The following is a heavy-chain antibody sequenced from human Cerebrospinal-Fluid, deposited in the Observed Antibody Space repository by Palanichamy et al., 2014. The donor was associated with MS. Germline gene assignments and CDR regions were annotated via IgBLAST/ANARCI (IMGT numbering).Heavy chain of an antibody. Sequence: QLQLQESGPGLVKPSETLSLTCTVSGGSISSGSYYWAWIRQPPGKGLEWIGSLYSSGSTYYNPSLKSRVTISVDTSKNQFSLNLNSVTAADTAVYYCARSDFSNTVDYWGQGTLVTVSS. V-gene: IGHV4-39*01. J-gene: IGHJ4*02. CDR2: LYSSGST. CDR1: GGSISSGSYY. D-gene: IGHD4-11*01. CDR3: ARSDFSNTVDY.